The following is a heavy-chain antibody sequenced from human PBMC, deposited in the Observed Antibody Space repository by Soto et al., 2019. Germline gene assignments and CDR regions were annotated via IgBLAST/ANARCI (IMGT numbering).Heavy chain of an antibody. D-gene: IGHD3-16*01. J-gene: IGHJ4*02. V-gene: IGHV4-39*01. CDR3: AKQNGEGFMITFGGDLDY. Sequence: QLQLQESGPGLVKPSETLSLTCTVSGGSISSSSYYWGWIRQPPGKRLEWLGSIYDSESTYYNPSLKSRVTISVDTSKNQCSLKLSSVTAADTAVYYCAKQNGEGFMITFGGDLDYWGQGTLVTVSS. CDR2: IYDSEST. CDR1: GGSISSSSYY.